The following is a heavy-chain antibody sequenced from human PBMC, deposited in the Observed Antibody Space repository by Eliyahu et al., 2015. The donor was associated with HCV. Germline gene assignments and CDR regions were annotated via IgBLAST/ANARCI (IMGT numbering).Heavy chain of an antibody. CDR1: GFTFTFSKYA. CDR2: ASTSGNIT. V-gene: IGHV3-23*01. D-gene: IGHD3-10*01. CDR3: ARALSRSGNF. Sequence: EVQMLQSGGGLVQPGGSLRLSCAGSGFTFTFSKYAMSWVRQAPGKGLEWVSTASTSGNITHYADSVRGHFTISRDNSKNTLYLQMNNLGVEDTAIYYCARALSRSGNFWGQGSLVTVSS. J-gene: IGHJ4*02.